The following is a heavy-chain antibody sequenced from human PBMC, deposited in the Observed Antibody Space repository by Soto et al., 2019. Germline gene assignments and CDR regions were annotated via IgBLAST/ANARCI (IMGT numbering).Heavy chain of an antibody. CDR2: IIPIFGTA. V-gene: IGHV1-69*13. D-gene: IGHD2-15*01. J-gene: IGHJ6*02. CDR3: ARGRYCSGGSCYALYCYGMDV. CDR1: GYTLTELS. Sequence: SVKVSCKVSGYTLTELSMHWVRQAPGKGLEWMGGIIPIFGTANYAQKFQGRVTITADESTSTAYMELSSLRSEDTAVYYCARGRYCSGGSCYALYCYGMDVWGQGTTVTVS.